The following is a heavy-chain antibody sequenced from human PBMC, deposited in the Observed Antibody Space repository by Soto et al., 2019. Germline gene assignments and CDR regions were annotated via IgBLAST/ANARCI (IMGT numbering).Heavy chain of an antibody. CDR2: KSYDGSNK. J-gene: IGHJ1*01. V-gene: IGHV3-30*04. CDR1: GFTFSSYA. CDR3: ARCSLTACSGIYYPAEYFQH. Sequence: GGSLRLSCAASGFTFSSYAMNWVRQAQGKGLEWVAVKSYDGSNKYYADSVKGRSTISRDNSKNTLYLQMNSLRAEVTAVYYCARCSLTACSGIYYPAEYFQHWGQGTLVTVSS. D-gene: IGHD3-10*02.